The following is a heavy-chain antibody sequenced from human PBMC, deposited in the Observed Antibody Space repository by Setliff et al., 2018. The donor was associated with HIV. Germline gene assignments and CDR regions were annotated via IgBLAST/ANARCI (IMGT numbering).Heavy chain of an antibody. CDR2: INPNSSDT. V-gene: IGHV1-2*02. J-gene: IGHJ6*02. Sequence: ASVKVSCKASGYTFTDYYIHWVRQAPGQGLEWMGWINPNSSDTNYAQKFHDRVTMTRDTSITTAYMELSSLTSEDTAVYYCARGKGVGGVIITGGLDVWGQGTTVTVSS. CDR1: GYTFTDYY. D-gene: IGHD3-10*01. CDR3: ARGKGVGGVIITGGLDV.